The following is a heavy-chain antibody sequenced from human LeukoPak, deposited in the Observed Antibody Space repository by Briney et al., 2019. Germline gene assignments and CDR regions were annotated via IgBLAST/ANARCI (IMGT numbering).Heavy chain of an antibody. D-gene: IGHD3-3*01. J-gene: IGHJ4*02. CDR2: MNPNSGNT. V-gene: IGHV1-8*01. CDR3: ARATQESGYVRKVDY. Sequence: RASVKVSCKASGYTFTSYDINWVRQAPGQGLEWMGWMNPNSGNTGYAQKFQGRVTMTRNTSISTAYMELSSLRSEDTAVYYCARATQESGYVRKVDYWGQGTLVTVSS. CDR1: GYTFTSYD.